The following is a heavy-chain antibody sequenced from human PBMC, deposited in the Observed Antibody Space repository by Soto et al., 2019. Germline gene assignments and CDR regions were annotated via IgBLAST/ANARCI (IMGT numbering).Heavy chain of an antibody. Sequence: SETLSLTCTVSGGSIRSYYWGWIRQPPGKGLEWIGYIYYPGSANYKPSSGSTNYNPSLKSRVTISVDASKSQFSLRLTSVTAADTAVYYCEITPTIFGVVNYYHYWGQGTLVTVSS. CDR3: EITPTIFGVVNYYHY. CDR1: GGSIRSYY. V-gene: IGHV4-59*01. D-gene: IGHD3-3*01. CDR2: IYYPGSANYKPSSGST. J-gene: IGHJ4*02.